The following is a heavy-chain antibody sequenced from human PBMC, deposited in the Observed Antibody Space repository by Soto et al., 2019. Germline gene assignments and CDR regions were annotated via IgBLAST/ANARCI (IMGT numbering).Heavy chain of an antibody. CDR2: IIPMFDTP. CDR3: ARDSTAMVTTSFDF. J-gene: IGHJ4*02. D-gene: IGHD5-18*01. Sequence: QVQLVQSGAEVKKPGSSVRVSCTASGGSFREYAISWVRQAPGHGLEWMGGIIPMFDTPNYAQKFQGRLTIIADASTSTVDMELSSLTSDDTAVYYCARDSTAMVTTSFDFWGQGTLVTVSS. CDR1: GGSFREYA. V-gene: IGHV1-69*01.